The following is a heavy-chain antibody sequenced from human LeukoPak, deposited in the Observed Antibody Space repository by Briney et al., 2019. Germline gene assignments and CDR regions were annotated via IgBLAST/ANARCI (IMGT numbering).Heavy chain of an antibody. CDR3: AREDSSGDDY. Sequence: ASVKVSCKASGYTFSGYYMRWVRQAPGQGLEWMGRINPNSGGTNYAQNFQGRVTMTRDTSISTAYMEVSRLRSDDTAVYYCAREDSSGDDYWGQGTLVTVSS. D-gene: IGHD3-22*01. CDR2: INPNSGGT. CDR1: GYTFSGYY. V-gene: IGHV1-2*06. J-gene: IGHJ4*02.